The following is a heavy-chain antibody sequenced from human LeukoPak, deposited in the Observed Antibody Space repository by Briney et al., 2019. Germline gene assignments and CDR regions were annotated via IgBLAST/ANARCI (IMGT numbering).Heavy chain of an antibody. V-gene: IGHV1-8*01. CDR2: MNPNSGNT. J-gene: IGHJ3*02. CDR3: ARATPSPYDSRVSYSAFDI. Sequence: ASVKVSCKASGYTFTSYDINWVRQATGQGLEWMGWMNPNSGNTGYAQKFQGRVTITADKSTSTAYMELSSLRSEDTAVYYCARATPSPYDSRVSYSAFDIWGQGTMVTVSS. D-gene: IGHD3-22*01. CDR1: GYTFTSYD.